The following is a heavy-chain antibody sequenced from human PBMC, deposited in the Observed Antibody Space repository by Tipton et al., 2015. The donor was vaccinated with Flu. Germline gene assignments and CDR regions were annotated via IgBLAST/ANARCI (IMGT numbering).Heavy chain of an antibody. CDR2: MFYTGNT. J-gene: IGHJ4*01. D-gene: IGHD4-17*01. CDR3: AKSTASFDY. V-gene: IGHV4-59*11. Sequence: TLSLTCTVSGGSIRSHYWSWIRQPPGKTLEWIGCMFYTGNTDHNPSLRSRVTMSIDTSGSVFSLKLDSVTAADTAVYYCAKSTASFDYWGQGILVTVSS. CDR1: GGSIRSHY.